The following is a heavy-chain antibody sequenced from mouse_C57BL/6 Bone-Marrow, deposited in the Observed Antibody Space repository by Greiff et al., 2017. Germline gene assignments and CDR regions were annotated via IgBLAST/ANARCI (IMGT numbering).Heavy chain of an antibody. D-gene: IGHD2-3*01. V-gene: IGHV1-19*01. J-gene: IGHJ3*01. Sequence: VQLQQSGPVLVKPGASVKMSCKASGYTFTDYYMNWVKQSHGKSLEWIGVINPYNGGTSYNQKFKGKATLTVDKSSSTAYMELNSLTSEDSAVYYCGRGDDGSFAYWGQGTLVTVSA. CDR1: GYTFTDYY. CDR2: INPYNGGT. CDR3: GRGDDGSFAY.